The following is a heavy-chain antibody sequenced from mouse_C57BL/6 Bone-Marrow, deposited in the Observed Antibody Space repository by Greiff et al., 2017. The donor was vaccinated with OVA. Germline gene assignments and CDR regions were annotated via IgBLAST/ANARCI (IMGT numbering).Heavy chain of an antibody. CDR1: GFTFSSYA. CDR2: ISDGGSYT. Sequence: EVKLMESGGGLVKPGGSLKLSCAASGFTFSSYAMSWVRQTPEKRLEWVATISDGGSYTYYPDNVKGRFTISRDNAKNNLYLQMSHLKSEDTAMYYCAEGYVDVWGTGTTVTVSS. V-gene: IGHV5-4*03. J-gene: IGHJ1*03. CDR3: AEGYVDV.